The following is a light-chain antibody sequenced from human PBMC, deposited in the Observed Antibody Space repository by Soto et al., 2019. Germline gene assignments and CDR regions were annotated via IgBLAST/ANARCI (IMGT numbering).Light chain of an antibody. Sequence: DIQMTQSPYTLSASVGDRVTITCRASQSISSWLAWYQQKPGKAPKHLIYKGSSLASGVPSRFSGSGSGTEFTLTISSLLHDDFVTYYFQEYNSYWTFGQGTKVEIK. CDR2: KGS. CDR3: QEYNSYWT. V-gene: IGKV1-5*03. CDR1: QSISSW. J-gene: IGKJ1*01.